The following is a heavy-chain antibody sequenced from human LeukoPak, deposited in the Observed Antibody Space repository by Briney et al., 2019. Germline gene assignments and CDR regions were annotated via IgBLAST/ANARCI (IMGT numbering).Heavy chain of an antibody. J-gene: IGHJ4*02. Sequence: GGSLRLSGAASGFTFTSNRMNWVRQAPGKGRGWVSSISSGSSSIYYAHSVKGRFTISRDNAKNSLYLQMNSLRDEDTAVYYCARGLGGLDYWGQGTLVTVSS. CDR3: ARGLGGLDY. CDR1: GFTFTSNR. D-gene: IGHD3-16*01. V-gene: IGHV3-48*02. CDR2: ISSGSSSI.